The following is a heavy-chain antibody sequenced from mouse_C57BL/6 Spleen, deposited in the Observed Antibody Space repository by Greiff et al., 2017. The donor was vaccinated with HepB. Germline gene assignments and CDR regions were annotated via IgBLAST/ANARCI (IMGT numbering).Heavy chain of an antibody. CDR3: TAYYGRGFDY. CDR1: GFTFSDAW. D-gene: IGHD1-1*01. J-gene: IGHJ2*01. V-gene: IGHV6-6*01. CDR2: IRNKANNHAT. Sequence: EVNVVESGGGLVQPGGSMKLSCAASGFTFSDAWMDWVRQSPEKGLEWVAEIRNKANNHATYYAESVKGRFTISRDDSKSSVYLQMNSLRAEDTGIYYCTAYYGRGFDYWGQGTTLTVSS.